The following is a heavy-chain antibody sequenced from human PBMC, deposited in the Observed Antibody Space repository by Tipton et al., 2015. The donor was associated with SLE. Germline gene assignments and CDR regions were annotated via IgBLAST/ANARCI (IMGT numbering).Heavy chain of an antibody. CDR1: GYTFTGYY. J-gene: IGHJ4*02. D-gene: IGHD6-6*01. CDR2: INPNSGGT. V-gene: IGHV1-2*06. CDR3: ARDPLYSISPPFDY. Sequence: QLVQSGAEVKKPGASVKVSCKASGYTFTGYYMHWVRQAPGQGLEWMGRINPNSGGTNYAQKFQGRVTMTRDTSISTAYMELSRLRSDDTAVYYCARDPLYSISPPFDYWGQGTLVTVSS.